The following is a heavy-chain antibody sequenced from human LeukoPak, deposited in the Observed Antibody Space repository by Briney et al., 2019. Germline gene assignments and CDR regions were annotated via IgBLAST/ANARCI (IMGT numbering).Heavy chain of an antibody. CDR3: ARPGSGYYYVGVGQYYFDY. Sequence: SETLSLTCAVYGGSFSGYYWSWIRQPPGKGLEWIGEINHSGSTNYNPSLKSRVTISVDTSKNQFSLKLSSVTAADTAVYYCARPGSGYYYVGVGQYYFDYWGQGALVTVSS. J-gene: IGHJ4*02. V-gene: IGHV4-34*01. CDR2: INHSGST. CDR1: GGSFSGYY. D-gene: IGHD3-22*01.